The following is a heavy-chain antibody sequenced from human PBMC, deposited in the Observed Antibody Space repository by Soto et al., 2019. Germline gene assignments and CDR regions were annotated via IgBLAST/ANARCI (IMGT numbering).Heavy chain of an antibody. D-gene: IGHD3-16*02. CDR2: ISSSGSTI. J-gene: IGHJ6*03. Sequence: QVQLVESGGGLVKPGGSLRLSCAASGFTFSDYYMSWIRQAPGKGLEWVSYISSSGSTIYYADSVKGRFTISRDNAKNSLYLQMNSLRAEDTAVYYCARGGYDYIWGSYRPHYYYYYYMDVWGKGTTVTVSS. V-gene: IGHV3-11*01. CDR1: GFTFSDYY. CDR3: ARGGYDYIWGSYRPHYYYYYYMDV.